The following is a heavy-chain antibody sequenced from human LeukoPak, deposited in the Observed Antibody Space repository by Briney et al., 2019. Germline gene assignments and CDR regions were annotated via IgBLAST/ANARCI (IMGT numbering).Heavy chain of an antibody. J-gene: IGHJ4*02. Sequence: PGGSLGLSCAASGFTFSSYWMSWVRQAPGKGLEWVANIKQDGSEKYYVDSVKGRFTISRDNAKNSLYLQMNSLRAEDTAVYYCARALYYDSSGYSPPHYDYWGQGTLVTVSS. V-gene: IGHV3-7*01. CDR3: ARALYYDSSGYSPPHYDY. D-gene: IGHD3-22*01. CDR1: GFTFSSYW. CDR2: IKQDGSEK.